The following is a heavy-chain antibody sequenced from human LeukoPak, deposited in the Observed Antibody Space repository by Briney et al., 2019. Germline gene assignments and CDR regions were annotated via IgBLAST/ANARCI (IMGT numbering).Heavy chain of an antibody. V-gene: IGHV3-15*01. J-gene: IGHJ6*04. D-gene: IGHD3-10*01. CDR3: TRNPITMVRGVIGVPYYYCYGMDV. CDR1: GFTFSNAW. Sequence: GGSLRLSCAASGFTFSNAWMSWVRQAPGKGLEWVGRIKSKTDDGTTDYAAPVKGRFTISRDDSKNTLYLQMNSLKTEDTAVYYCTRNPITMVRGVIGVPYYYCYGMDVWGKGTTVTVSS. CDR2: IKSKTDDGTT.